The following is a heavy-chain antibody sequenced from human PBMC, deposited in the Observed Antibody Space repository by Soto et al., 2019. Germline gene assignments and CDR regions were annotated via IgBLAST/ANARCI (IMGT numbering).Heavy chain of an antibody. CDR3: ARGAGATQEG. V-gene: IGHV3-74*01. CDR1: GFTFSTYW. J-gene: IGHJ4*02. D-gene: IGHD2-15*01. Sequence: EVQLVESGGDLVQPGGSLRLSCATSGFTFSTYWMHWVRQAPGEGLVWVSRIKSDGSITTYADSVKGRFTISRDNAKNKLYLHMSSLRAEETAVYYCARGAGATQEGWGQGTLVTVSS. CDR2: IKSDGSIT.